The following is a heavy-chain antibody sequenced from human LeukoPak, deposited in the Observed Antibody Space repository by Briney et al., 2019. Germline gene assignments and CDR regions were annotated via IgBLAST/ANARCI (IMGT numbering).Heavy chain of an antibody. CDR2: IKSDGIST. CDR3: VRDRYYGMDV. J-gene: IGHJ6*02. CDR1: GFRFSSYW. Sequence: GGSLRLSCAASGFRFSSYWMHWVRQAPGKGLVWVSRIKSDGISTTYADSVKGRFTISRDNAKNTLYLQMNSLRAEDTAVYYCVRDRYYGMDVWGQGTTVTVFS. V-gene: IGHV3-74*01.